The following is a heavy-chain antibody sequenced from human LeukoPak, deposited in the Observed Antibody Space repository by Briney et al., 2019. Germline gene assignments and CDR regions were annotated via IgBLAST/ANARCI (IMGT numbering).Heavy chain of an antibody. D-gene: IGHD2-2*03. CDR2: ISDDGSNK. Sequence: PGGSLRLSCAASGFTFSSYALHWVRQAPGEGLEWVTVISDDGSNKYYADSVKGRFTISRDNSKNTLYLQMNRLRPEDTAVYYCARVDDLDAFDIWGQGTMVTVSS. J-gene: IGHJ3*02. CDR1: GFTFSSYA. CDR3: ARVDDLDAFDI. V-gene: IGHV3-30*04.